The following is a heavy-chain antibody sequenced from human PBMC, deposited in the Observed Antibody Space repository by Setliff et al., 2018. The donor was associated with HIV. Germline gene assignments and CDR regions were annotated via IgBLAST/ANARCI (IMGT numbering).Heavy chain of an antibody. V-gene: IGHV4-34*01. CDR3: ARGGYSYGFGRHRAYFQY. Sequence: TSETLSLTCAVYGGSFSAYYWSWIRQTPGKGLEWIGEINHSGGTNYNPSLESRVTMSVDTSKNQFSLKLSSVTAADTAVFYCARGGYSYGFGRHRAYFQYWGQGTQVTVSS. D-gene: IGHD5-18*01. J-gene: IGHJ1*01. CDR2: INHSGGT. CDR1: GGSFSAYY.